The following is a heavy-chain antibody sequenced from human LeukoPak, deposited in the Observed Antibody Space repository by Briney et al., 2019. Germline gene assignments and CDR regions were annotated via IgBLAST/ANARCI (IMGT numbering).Heavy chain of an antibody. D-gene: IGHD2-15*01. V-gene: IGHV3-33*01. CDR1: GFTFSSYG. CDR2: IWYDGSNE. CDR3: ARETGICATPNSCHDAFDI. Sequence: PGRSLRLSCAASGFTFSSYGMHWLRQAPGKGLEWLTIIWYDGSNEYYVDSVRGRSTISRDNSKNTLYLQMNSLRAEDTAVYYCARETGICATPNSCHDAFDIWGQGTMVTVSS. J-gene: IGHJ3*02.